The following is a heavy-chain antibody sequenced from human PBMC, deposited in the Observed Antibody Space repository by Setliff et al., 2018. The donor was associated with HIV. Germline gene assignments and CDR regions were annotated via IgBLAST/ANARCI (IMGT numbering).Heavy chain of an antibody. J-gene: IGHJ5*01. D-gene: IGHD1-1*01. CDR2: IKADGTDK. Sequence: PGGSLRLSCAASGFTFSAHQMSWVRQPPGEGLEWVANIKADGTDKYYVDSVKGRFAISRDNSKNSLYLQMNSLRAGDTAVYYCARDWNGDGRSIDSWGQGTLVTVSS. CDR1: GFTFSAHQ. V-gene: IGHV3-7*03. CDR3: ARDWNGDGRSIDS.